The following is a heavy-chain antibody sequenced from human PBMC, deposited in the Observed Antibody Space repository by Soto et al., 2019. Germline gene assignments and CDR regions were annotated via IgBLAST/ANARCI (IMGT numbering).Heavy chain of an antibody. V-gene: IGHV3-9*01. CDR1: GFTFDDYA. D-gene: IGHD6-13*01. CDR3: AKDIGAAAGPFDY. CDR2: ISWNSGSI. J-gene: IGHJ4*02. Sequence: EVQLVESGGGLVQPGRSLRLSCAASGFTFDDYAMHWVRQAPGKGLEWVSGISWNSGSIGYADSVKGRFTISRDNAKKSLYLQMNSLRAEDTALYYCAKDIGAAAGPFDYWGQGTLVTVSS.